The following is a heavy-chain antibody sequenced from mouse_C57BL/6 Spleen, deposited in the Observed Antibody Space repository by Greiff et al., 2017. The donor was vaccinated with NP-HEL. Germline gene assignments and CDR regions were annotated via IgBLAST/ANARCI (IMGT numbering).Heavy chain of an antibody. Sequence: VQLQQPGAELVRPGSSVKLSCKASGYTFTSYWMDWVKQRPGQGLEWIGNIYPSDSETHYNQKFKDKATLTVDKSSSTAYMQLSSLTSEDSAVYYCARSGTTVDYYAMDYWGQGTSVTVSS. CDR2: IYPSDSET. CDR1: GYTFTSYW. CDR3: ARSGTTVDYYAMDY. J-gene: IGHJ4*01. D-gene: IGHD1-1*01. V-gene: IGHV1-61*01.